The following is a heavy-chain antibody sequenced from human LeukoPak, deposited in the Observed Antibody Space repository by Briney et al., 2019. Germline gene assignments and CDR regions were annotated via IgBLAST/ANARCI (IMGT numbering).Heavy chain of an antibody. CDR2: IYYGGST. V-gene: IGHV4-59*01. CDR3: ARDDSSGYVGEGI. CDR1: GGSLSSYY. D-gene: IGHD3-22*01. J-gene: IGHJ3*02. Sequence: PSETLSLTCTVSGGSLSSYYWSWVRHPPGKGLEWIGYIYYGGSTHYNPSLKSRVTISVDTSTSQFSMRLSSVTAADTAVYYCARDDSSGYVGEGIWGQGTMVTVSS.